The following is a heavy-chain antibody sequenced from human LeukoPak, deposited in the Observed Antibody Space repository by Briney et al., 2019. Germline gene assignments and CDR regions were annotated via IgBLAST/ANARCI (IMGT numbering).Heavy chain of an antibody. D-gene: IGHD1-26*01. CDR1: GFTFIDYE. CDR3: ARDTYSASYFGFDY. V-gene: IGHV3-48*03. Sequence: GGSLRLSCASSGFTFIDYEMNWVRQAPGKGLEWVSFITASGTTMYYSDSVKGRFTISRDNAKNSLYLQMNSLRVEDTALYYCARDTYSASYFGFDYWGQGILVTVSS. CDR2: ITASGTTM. J-gene: IGHJ4*02.